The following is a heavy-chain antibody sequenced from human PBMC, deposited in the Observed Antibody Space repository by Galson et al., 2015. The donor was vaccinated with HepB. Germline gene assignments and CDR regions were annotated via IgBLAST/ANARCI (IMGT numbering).Heavy chain of an antibody. V-gene: IGHV2-70*11. J-gene: IGHJ6*02. CDR3: ARIWGMVRGNYYYYYGMDV. CDR1: GFSLSTSGMC. Sequence: PALVKPTQTLTLTCTFSGFSLSTSGMCVSWIRQPPGKALEWLARIDWDDDKYYSTSLKTRLTISKDTSKNQVVLTMTNMDPVDTATYYCARIWGMVRGNYYYYYGMDVWGQGTTVTVSS. D-gene: IGHD3-10*01. CDR2: IDWDDDK.